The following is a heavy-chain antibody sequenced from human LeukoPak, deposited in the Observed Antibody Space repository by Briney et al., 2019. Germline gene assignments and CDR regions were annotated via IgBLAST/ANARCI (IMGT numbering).Heavy chain of an antibody. CDR1: GFTFSSYS. V-gene: IGHV3-21*01. D-gene: IGHD4-17*01. CDR3: AGINDYGDPTGAFDI. CDR2: ISSSSSYI. Sequence: GGSLRLSCAASGFTFSSYSMNWVRQAPGKGLEWVSSISSSSSYIYYADSVKGRFTISRDNAKNSLYLQMNSLRVEDTAVYYCAGINDYGDPTGAFDIWGQGTMVTVSS. J-gene: IGHJ3*02.